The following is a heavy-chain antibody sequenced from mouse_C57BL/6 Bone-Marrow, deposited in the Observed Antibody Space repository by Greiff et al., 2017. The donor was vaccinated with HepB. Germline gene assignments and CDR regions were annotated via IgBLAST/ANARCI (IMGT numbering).Heavy chain of an antibody. CDR1: GYTFTSYW. J-gene: IGHJ2*01. CDR2: IDPSDSYT. Sequence: QVQLQQPGAELVMPGASVKLSCKASGYTFTSYWMHWVKQRPGHGLEWIGEIDPSDSYTNYNQKFKGKSTLTVDKSSSTAYMQLSSLTSEDSAVYYCARDWYYFDYWGQGTTLTVSS. D-gene: IGHD4-1*01. CDR3: ARDWYYFDY. V-gene: IGHV1-69*01.